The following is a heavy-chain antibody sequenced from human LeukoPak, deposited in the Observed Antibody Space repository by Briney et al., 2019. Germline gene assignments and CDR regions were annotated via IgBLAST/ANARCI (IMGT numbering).Heavy chain of an antibody. CDR1: GYSFTSYW. CDR3: ARRSSAAAGTQAYDY. J-gene: IGHJ4*02. D-gene: IGHD6-13*01. V-gene: IGHV5-51*01. Sequence: GESLKISCKGSGYSFTSYWNGWVRQMPGKGLEWIGIIYPGDSDTRYSPSFQGQVTISADKSISTAYLQWSSLKASDTAMYYCARRSSAAAGTQAYDYWGQGTLVTVSS. CDR2: IYPGDSDT.